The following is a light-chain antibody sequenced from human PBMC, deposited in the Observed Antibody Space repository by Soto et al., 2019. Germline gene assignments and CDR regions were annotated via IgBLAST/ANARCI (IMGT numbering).Light chain of an antibody. CDR2: RAS. J-gene: IGKJ5*01. Sequence: EIVMTQSPATLSVSPAERATLSCSASQSVNSNLAWYQQKPGQSPRLLLYRASTRATGIPARFSGSGSGTDFTLTISSLEPEDFAVYYCQQRSNWPPEITFGQGTRLEIK. V-gene: IGKV3-15*01. CDR1: QSVNSN. CDR3: QQRSNWPPEIT.